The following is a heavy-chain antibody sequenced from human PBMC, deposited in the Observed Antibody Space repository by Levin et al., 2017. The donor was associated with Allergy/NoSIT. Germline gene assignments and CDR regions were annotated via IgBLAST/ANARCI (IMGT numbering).Heavy chain of an antibody. J-gene: IGHJ4*02. CDR3: AREFRAVGDYDY. V-gene: IGHV4-59*01. Sequence: SQTLSLTCTVSGGSISSYYWSWIRQPPGKGLEWIGYIYYSGTTNYNPSLKSRVTISVDTSKNQFSLKLSSVTAADTAVYYCAREFRAVGDYDYWGQGTLVTVSS. D-gene: IGHD1-26*01. CDR2: IYYSGTT. CDR1: GGSISSYY.